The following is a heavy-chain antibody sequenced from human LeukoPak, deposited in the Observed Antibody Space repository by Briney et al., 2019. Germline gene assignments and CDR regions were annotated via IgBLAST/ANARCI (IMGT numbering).Heavy chain of an antibody. Sequence: SETLSLTCAVSGGSISSGGYSWSWIRQPPGKGLEWIGYIYHSGSTYYNPSLKSRVTISVDRSKNQFSLKLSSVTAADTAVYYCARASPGYDSSGYLQGYYYTDVWGKGTTVTVSS. CDR3: ARASPGYDSSGYLQGYYYTDV. V-gene: IGHV4-30-2*01. CDR2: IYHSGST. CDR1: GGSISSGGYS. D-gene: IGHD3-22*01. J-gene: IGHJ6*03.